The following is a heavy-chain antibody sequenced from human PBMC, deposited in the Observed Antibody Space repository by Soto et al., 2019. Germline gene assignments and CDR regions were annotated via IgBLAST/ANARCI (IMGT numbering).Heavy chain of an antibody. D-gene: IGHD3-22*01. J-gene: IGHJ3*02. CDR3: ARYLYYYDSSGYYYVDAGNAFDI. CDR2: IYSGGST. V-gene: IGHV3-53*01. Sequence: PGGSLRLFCAASGFTVSSNYMSWVRQAPGKGLELVSVIYSGGSTYYADSVKGRFTISRDNSKNTLYLQMNSLRAEDTAVYYCARYLYYYDSSGYYYVDAGNAFDIWGQGTMVTVSS. CDR1: GFTVSSNY.